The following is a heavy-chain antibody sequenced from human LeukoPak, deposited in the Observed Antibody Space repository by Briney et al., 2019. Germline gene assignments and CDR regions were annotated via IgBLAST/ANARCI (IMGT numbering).Heavy chain of an antibody. V-gene: IGHV3-23*01. CDR1: GFTFSSYA. Sequence: GGSLRLSCAASGFTFSSYAMSWVRQAPGKGLEWVSAISGSGGSTYYADSVKGRFTISGDNSKNTLYLQMNSLRAEDTAVYYCAKITHPGYCSSTSCHIIYYFDYWGQGTLVTVPS. CDR3: AKITHPGYCSSTSCHIIYYFDY. J-gene: IGHJ4*02. CDR2: ISGSGGST. D-gene: IGHD2-2*02.